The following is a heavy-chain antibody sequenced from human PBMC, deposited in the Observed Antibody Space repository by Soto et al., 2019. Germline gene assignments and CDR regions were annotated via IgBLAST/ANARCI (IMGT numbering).Heavy chain of an antibody. Sequence: PSETLSLTCTVSGGSISSSSYYWGWIRQPPGKGLEWIGSIYYSGSTYYNPSLKSRVTISVDTSKNQFSLKLSSVTAADTAVYYCARQGISRNYYDSTSLDYWGQGTLVTVSS. V-gene: IGHV4-39*01. CDR3: ARQGISRNYYDSTSLDY. J-gene: IGHJ4*02. D-gene: IGHD3-22*01. CDR1: GGSISSSSYY. CDR2: IYYSGST.